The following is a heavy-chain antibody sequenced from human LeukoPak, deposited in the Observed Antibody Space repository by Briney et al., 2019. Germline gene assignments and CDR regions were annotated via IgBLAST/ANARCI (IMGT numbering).Heavy chain of an antibody. CDR1: GFTFSSYG. CDR3: AKDTSVFAAAYYFDT. Sequence: GGSLRLSCAASGFTFSSYGIHWVRQAPGKGLEWVTVISYDGRDKKYVDSVKGRFTISRDNSKNTLYLQMNSLRAEDTAVYYCAKDTSVFAAAYYFDTWGQGTLVTVSS. J-gene: IGHJ4*02. V-gene: IGHV3-30*18. CDR2: ISYDGRDK. D-gene: IGHD3-16*01.